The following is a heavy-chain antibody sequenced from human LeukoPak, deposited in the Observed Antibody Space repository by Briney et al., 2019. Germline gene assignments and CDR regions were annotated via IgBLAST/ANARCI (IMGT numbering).Heavy chain of an antibody. D-gene: IGHD3-22*01. CDR1: GGSFSGYY. Sequence: PSETLSLTCAVYGGSFSGYYWSWTRQPPGKGLEWIGEINHSGSTNYNPSLKSRVTISVDTSKNQFSLKLSSVTAADTAVYYCARHGLGDYYDSSGYYFGYWGQGTLVTVSS. CDR2: INHSGST. J-gene: IGHJ4*02. V-gene: IGHV4-34*01. CDR3: ARHGLGDYYDSSGYYFGY.